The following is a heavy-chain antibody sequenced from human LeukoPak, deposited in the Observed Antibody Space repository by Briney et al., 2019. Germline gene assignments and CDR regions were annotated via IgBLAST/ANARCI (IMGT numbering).Heavy chain of an antibody. D-gene: IGHD2-2*01. CDR1: GGTFSSYA. Sequence: ASVKVSCKASGGTFSSYAISWVRQAPGQGLEWMGRIIPILGIANYAQKFQGRVTITADKSTSTAYMELSSPRSEDTAVYYCASDDLYCSSTSCHPYNWFDPWGQGTLVTVSS. CDR3: ASDDLYCSSTSCHPYNWFDP. J-gene: IGHJ5*02. V-gene: IGHV1-69*04. CDR2: IIPILGIA.